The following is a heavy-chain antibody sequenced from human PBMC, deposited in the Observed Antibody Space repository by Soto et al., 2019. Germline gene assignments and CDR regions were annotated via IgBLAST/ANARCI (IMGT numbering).Heavy chain of an antibody. CDR2: IDPSDSYT. V-gene: IGHV5-10-1*03. CDR3: ARHQRLAERHSALDY. Sequence: MQLVQSGAEVKKPGESLRISCEGSGYNFPYFWITWVRQMPGKGLEWMGTIDPSDSYTDYSPSFQGHVTLSADKSRSTAYLQWSSLKASDTAMYYCARHQRLAERHSALDYWGQGTPVTVSS. J-gene: IGHJ4*02. CDR1: GYNFPYFW. D-gene: IGHD1-1*01.